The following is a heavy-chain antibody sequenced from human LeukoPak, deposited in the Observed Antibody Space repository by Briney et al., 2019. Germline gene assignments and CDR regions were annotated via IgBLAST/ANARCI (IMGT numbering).Heavy chain of an antibody. Sequence: GRSLRLSCAASGFTFDDYAMHWVRQAPGKGLEWVSRISWNSGSIGYADSVKGRFTISRDNAKNSLYLQMNSLRAEDTALYYCAKGKEGKRGYSYGFDYWGQGTLVTVSS. J-gene: IGHJ4*02. V-gene: IGHV3-9*01. CDR3: AKGKEGKRGYSYGFDY. D-gene: IGHD5-18*01. CDR2: ISWNSGSI. CDR1: GFTFDDYA.